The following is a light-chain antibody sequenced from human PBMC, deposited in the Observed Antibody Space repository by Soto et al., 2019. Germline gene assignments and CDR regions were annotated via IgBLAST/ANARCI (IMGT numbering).Light chain of an antibody. J-gene: IGLJ2*01. V-gene: IGLV2-8*01. Sequence: QSALTQPPSASGSPGQSVTISCTGTNSDIGTYIYVSWYQQHPGKGPRLIIYEVSKRPSGVPDRFSGSKSGTSASLAITGLQAEDEADYYCQSYDSSLSGSVVFGGGTKLTVL. CDR2: EVS. CDR3: QSYDSSLSGSVV. CDR1: NSDIGTYIY.